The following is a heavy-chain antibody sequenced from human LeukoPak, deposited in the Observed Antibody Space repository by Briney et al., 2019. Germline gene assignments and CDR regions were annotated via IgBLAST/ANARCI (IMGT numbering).Heavy chain of an antibody. CDR2: IGPHSTFT. CDR3: AREGEGPLSKDFDY. Sequence: ASMKVSCKSSGFTFTDHYIHWVRQGPGQGLEWMGYIGPHSTFTSSPQEFQGRVTMTRDASMSTAYMGLTRLTSDDTAVYYCAREGEGPLSKDFDYWGQGTLVTVSS. J-gene: IGHJ4*02. CDR1: GFTFTDHY. V-gene: IGHV1-2*02. D-gene: IGHD2/OR15-2a*01.